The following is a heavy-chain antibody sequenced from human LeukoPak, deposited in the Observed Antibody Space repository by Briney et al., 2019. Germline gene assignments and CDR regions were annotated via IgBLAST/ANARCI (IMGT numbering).Heavy chain of an antibody. Sequence: GASVKVSCKASGYTFTAHYLHWVRQAPGQGLEWMAWINHNSGGTKYAEKFQGRVTVTRDTSTSTAYMELTSLRPEDTAVYYCAVAYDGAEGYFDLWGRGTLVTVSS. CDR2: INHNSGGT. V-gene: IGHV1-2*02. J-gene: IGHJ2*01. D-gene: IGHD3-22*01. CDR1: GYTFTAHY. CDR3: AVAYDGAEGYFDL.